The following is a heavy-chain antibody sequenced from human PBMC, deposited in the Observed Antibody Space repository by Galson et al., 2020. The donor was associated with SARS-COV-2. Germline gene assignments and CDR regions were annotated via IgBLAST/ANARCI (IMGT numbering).Heavy chain of an antibody. CDR3: ARAVEFRVVEWSECDY. J-gene: IGHJ4*02. D-gene: IGHD3-3*01. CDR2: MTFDGNNK. CDR1: GFTFSSYA. V-gene: IGHV3-30-3*01. Sequence: GGSLRLSCAASGFTFSSYAMHWVRQAPGKGLEWVAVMTFDGNNKFYADSVKGRFTVSRDNSRNTLYLQMNSLRVEDTAVYYCARAVEFRVVEWSECDYWGQGTLVAVCS.